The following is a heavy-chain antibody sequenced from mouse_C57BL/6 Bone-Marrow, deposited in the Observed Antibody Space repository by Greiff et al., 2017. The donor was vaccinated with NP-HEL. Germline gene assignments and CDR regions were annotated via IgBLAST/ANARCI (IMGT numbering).Heavy chain of an antibody. J-gene: IGHJ4*01. CDR3: ARGRQLRLRAMDY. CDR2: INPYNGGT. V-gene: IGHV1-19*01. D-gene: IGHD3-2*02. CDR1: GYTFTDYY. Sequence: EVQLQQSGPVLVKPGASVKMSCKASGYTFTDYYMNWVKQSHGKSLEWIGVINPYNGGTSYNQKFKGKATLTVDKSSSTAYMELNSLTSEDSAVYYCARGRQLRLRAMDYWGQGTSVTVSS.